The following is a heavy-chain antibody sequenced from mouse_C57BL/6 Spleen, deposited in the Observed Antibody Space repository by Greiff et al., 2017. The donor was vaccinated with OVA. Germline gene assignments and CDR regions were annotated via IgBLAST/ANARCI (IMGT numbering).Heavy chain of an antibody. J-gene: IGHJ1*03. CDR1: GYTFTSYW. Sequence: VQLQQPGAELVMPGASVKLSCKASGYTFTSYWMHWVKQRPGQGLEWIGEIDPSDSYTNYNQKFKGKSTLTVYKSSSTAYMQLSSLTSEDSAVYYCARRNYYGSSLWYFDVWGTGTTVTVSS. CDR3: ARRNYYGSSLWYFDV. D-gene: IGHD1-1*01. CDR2: IDPSDSYT. V-gene: IGHV1-69*01.